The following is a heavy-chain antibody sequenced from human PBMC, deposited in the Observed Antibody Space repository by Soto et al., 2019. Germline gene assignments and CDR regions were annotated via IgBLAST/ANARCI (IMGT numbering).Heavy chain of an antibody. Sequence: EVQLLESGGGLVQPGGSLRLSCAAPGFTFSSYGMTWVRQAPGKGLEWVSFSSATGAGTYYADSVKGRFTISRDNSKNTLYLQMTSLRADDTAVYYCAKDRRAGGNYGFYSDFWGKGALVIVSS. V-gene: IGHV3-23*01. CDR1: GFTFSSYG. CDR3: AKDRRAGGNYGFYSDF. CDR2: SSATGAGT. D-gene: IGHD1-7*01. J-gene: IGHJ4*02.